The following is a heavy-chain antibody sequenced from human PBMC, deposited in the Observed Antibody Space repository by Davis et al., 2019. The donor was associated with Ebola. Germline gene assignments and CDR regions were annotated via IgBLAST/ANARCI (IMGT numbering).Heavy chain of an antibody. Sequence: GGSLRLSCAASGFTVSSNYMSWVRQAPGKGLEWVAVISYDGSNKYYADSVKGRFTISRDNSKNTLYLQMNSLRAEDTAVYYCASIVGPYYYGMDVWGQGTTVTVSS. CDR1: GFTVSSNY. J-gene: IGHJ6*02. V-gene: IGHV3-30*03. CDR3: ASIVGPYYYGMDV. D-gene: IGHD1-26*01. CDR2: ISYDGSNK.